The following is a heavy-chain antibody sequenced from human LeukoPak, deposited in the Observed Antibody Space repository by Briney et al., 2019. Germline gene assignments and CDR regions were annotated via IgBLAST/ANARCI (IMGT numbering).Heavy chain of an antibody. J-gene: IGHJ4*02. CDR1: GFTLTNHG. V-gene: IGHV3-23*01. CDR2: ITGTGGK. CDR3: ARRGDGGRSFDY. D-gene: IGHD4-23*01. Sequence: GGSLRLSCAVSGFTLTNHGVSWFRQAPGKGLEWVSIITGTGGKYYGDSVKGRFVLSRDDSKNTVYMQVNSLRAEDTAVYYCARRGDGGRSFDYWGQGTLVTVSS.